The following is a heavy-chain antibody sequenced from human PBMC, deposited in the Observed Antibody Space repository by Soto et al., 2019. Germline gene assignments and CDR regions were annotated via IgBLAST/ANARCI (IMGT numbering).Heavy chain of an antibody. Sequence: GASVKVSCKASGYTFTGYYIHWVRQAPGQGLEWMGWINPNSGGTNYAQKFQGWVTMTRDTSISTAYMELSRLRSDDTAVYYCARDLAAAGTYYYYGMDVWGQGTTVTVSS. J-gene: IGHJ6*02. CDR3: ARDLAAAGTYYYYGMDV. CDR2: INPNSGGT. CDR1: GYTFTGYY. D-gene: IGHD6-13*01. V-gene: IGHV1-2*04.